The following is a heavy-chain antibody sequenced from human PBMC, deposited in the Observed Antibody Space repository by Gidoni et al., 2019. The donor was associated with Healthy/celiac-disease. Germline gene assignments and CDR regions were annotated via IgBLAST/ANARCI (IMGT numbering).Heavy chain of an antibody. D-gene: IGHD3-10*01. CDR3: ARWTMVRGVMDGYYGMDV. CDR2: IYYSGST. CDR1: GGSISSYY. V-gene: IGHV4-59*01. Sequence: QVQLQESGPGLVKPSETLSLTCTVSGGSISSYYWSWIRQPPGKGLEWIGYIYYSGSTNYNPSLKSRVTISVDTSKNQFSLKLSSVTAADTAVYYCARWTMVRGVMDGYYGMDVWGQGTTVTVSS. J-gene: IGHJ6*02.